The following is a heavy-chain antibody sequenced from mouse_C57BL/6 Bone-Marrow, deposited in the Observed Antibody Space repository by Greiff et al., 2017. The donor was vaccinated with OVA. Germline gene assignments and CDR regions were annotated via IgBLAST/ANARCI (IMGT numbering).Heavy chain of an antibody. Sequence: VQLQQPGAELVKPWASVKMSCKASGYTFTSYWITWVKQRPGQGLEWIGDIYPGSGSTNYNEKFKSKATLTVDTSSSTAYMQLSSLTSEDSAVYYCARRYYGSSYWYFDVWGTGTTVTVSS. D-gene: IGHD1-1*01. CDR1: GYTFTSYW. CDR2: IYPGSGST. J-gene: IGHJ1*03. CDR3: ARRYYGSSYWYFDV. V-gene: IGHV1-55*01.